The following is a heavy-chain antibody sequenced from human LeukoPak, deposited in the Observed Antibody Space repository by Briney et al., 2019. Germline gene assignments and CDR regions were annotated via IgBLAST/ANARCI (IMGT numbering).Heavy chain of an antibody. CDR1: GGSFSGYY. D-gene: IGHD2-2*01. V-gene: IGHV4-34*01. Sequence: SETLSLTCAVYGGSFSGYYWSWIRQPPGKGLEWIGEINHSGSTNYNPSLKSRVTISVDTSKNQSSLKLSSVTAADTAVYYCAKARRIVVVPAARVYGMDVWGKGTTVTVSS. CDR2: INHSGST. CDR3: AKARRIVVVPAARVYGMDV. J-gene: IGHJ6*04.